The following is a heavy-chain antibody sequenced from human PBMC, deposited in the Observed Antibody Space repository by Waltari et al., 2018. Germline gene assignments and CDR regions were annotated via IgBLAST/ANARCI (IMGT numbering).Heavy chain of an antibody. CDR2: VNPRGGAT. J-gene: IGHJ4*02. D-gene: IGHD2-21*01. Sequence: VQSGAEVMKPGASVKVSCKVSRNVITEHFIHWLRQVPGQGLGWRGGVNPRGGATNFAQRYRGRISVTWDTSLSTSYLGLSGLRSDDTAIYYCAREYCGGECRLFDFWGQGTLVTVSS. CDR3: AREYCGGECRLFDF. CDR1: RNVITEHF. V-gene: IGHV1-2*02.